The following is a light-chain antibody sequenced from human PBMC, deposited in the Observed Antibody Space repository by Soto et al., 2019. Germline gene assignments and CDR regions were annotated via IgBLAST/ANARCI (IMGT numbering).Light chain of an antibody. CDR2: LAS. CDR3: AQVLQSPYT. CDR1: QSVLRSSNKKNY. J-gene: IGKJ5*01. V-gene: IGKV4-1*01. Sequence: DIWVTQSPDSLAVSLGERATINCKSSQSVLRSSNKKNYLGWYLQKPGQSPQLLIYLASNRASGVPDRFSGSGSGTDFTLKISRVEAEDVGVYYCAQVLQSPYTFGQGTRLEIK.